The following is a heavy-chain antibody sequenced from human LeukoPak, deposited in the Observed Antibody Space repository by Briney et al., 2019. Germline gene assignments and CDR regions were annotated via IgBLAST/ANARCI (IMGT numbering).Heavy chain of an antibody. CDR1: GGTFSSYA. J-gene: IGHJ5*02. CDR3: ARLIGRILLWFDP. CDR2: ISAYNGNT. D-gene: IGHD2/OR15-2a*01. V-gene: IGHV1-18*01. Sequence: ASVKVSCKASGGTFSSYAISWVRQAPGQGLEWMGWISAYNGNTNYAQKLQGRVTMTTDTSTSTAYMELRSLGSDDTAVYYCARLIGRILLWFDPWGQGTLVTVSS.